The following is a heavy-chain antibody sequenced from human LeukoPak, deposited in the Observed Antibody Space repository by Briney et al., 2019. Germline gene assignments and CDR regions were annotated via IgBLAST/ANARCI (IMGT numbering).Heavy chain of an antibody. J-gene: IGHJ3*02. CDR2: MWYDGSNK. Sequence: GGSLRLSCAAFGFTFSSYGMHWVRQAPGKGLEWVAVMWYDGSNKYYADSVKGRFTISRDNSKNTLYLQMNSLRAEDTAVYYCAREADTAMVTWAFDIWGQGTVVTVSS. CDR1: GFTFSSYG. D-gene: IGHD5-18*01. CDR3: AREADTAMVTWAFDI. V-gene: IGHV3-33*01.